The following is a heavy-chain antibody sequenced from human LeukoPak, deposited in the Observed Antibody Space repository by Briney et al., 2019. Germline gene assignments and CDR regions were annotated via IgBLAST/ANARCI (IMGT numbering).Heavy chain of an antibody. CDR3: ARETFVVVVAARQVEYGMDV. CDR2: INHSGST. Sequence: SETLSLTCAVYGGSFSGYYWSWIRQPPGKGLEWIGGINHSGSTNYNPSLKSRVTISVDTSKSQFSLKLSSVTAADTAVYYCARETFVVVVAARQVEYGMDVWGQGTTVTVSS. CDR1: GGSFSGYY. D-gene: IGHD2-15*01. V-gene: IGHV4-34*01. J-gene: IGHJ6*02.